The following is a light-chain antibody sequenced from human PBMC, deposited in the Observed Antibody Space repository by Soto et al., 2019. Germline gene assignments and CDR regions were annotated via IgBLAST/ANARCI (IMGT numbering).Light chain of an antibody. CDR2: YDD. Sequence: QPVLTQPPSVSEAPRQRVTISCSGSSSNIGNNAVNWYQQLPGKAPKLLIYYDDLLPSGVSDRFSGSKSGTSASLAISGLQSEDEADYYCAALKVFGGGTKLTVL. V-gene: IGLV1-36*01. CDR3: AALKV. J-gene: IGLJ2*01. CDR1: SSNIGNNA.